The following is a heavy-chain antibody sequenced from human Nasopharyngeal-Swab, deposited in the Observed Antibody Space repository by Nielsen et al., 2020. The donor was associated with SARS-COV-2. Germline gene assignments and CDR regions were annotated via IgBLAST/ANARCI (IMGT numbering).Heavy chain of an antibody. J-gene: IGHJ4*02. Sequence: GGSLRFSCVASGYSFRTYGMSWVRQAPGKGLEWVAAIAGSGDLSGSGGNTYYADSVKGRFTISRDNSKNTLSLQMNSLRAEDTAVYYCAKDLRGPYFFWGQGTLVTVSS. V-gene: IGHV3-23*01. CDR1: GYSFRTYG. CDR2: IAGSGDLSGSGGNT. CDR3: AKDLRGPYFF. D-gene: IGHD2/OR15-2a*01.